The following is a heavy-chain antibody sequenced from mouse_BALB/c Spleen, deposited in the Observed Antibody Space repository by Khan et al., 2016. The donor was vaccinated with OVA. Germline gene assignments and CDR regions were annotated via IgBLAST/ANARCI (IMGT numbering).Heavy chain of an antibody. CDR2: TNPTNGRT. J-gene: IGHJ2*01. CDR1: GYTFTSYW. D-gene: IGHD1-1*01. V-gene: IGHV1S81*02. Sequence: QVQLQQSGAELVKAGASVKMSCKASGYTFTSYWMHWVKQRLGQGLEWFAETNPTNGRTYYTEKFTSKATLTVAKSSSTAYMLLSGPTFEDSAVYYCARIKKIVATYFDYWGKGTTLTGSS. CDR3: ARIKKIVATYFDY.